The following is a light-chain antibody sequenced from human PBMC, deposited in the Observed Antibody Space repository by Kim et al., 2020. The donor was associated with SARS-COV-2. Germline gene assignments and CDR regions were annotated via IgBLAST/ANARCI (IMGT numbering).Light chain of an antibody. V-gene: IGKV1-17*01. Sequence: DIQMTQSPSSLSASVGDRVTITCRASQGIRDDLSWYQQKPGQAPERLIFSASRLQSGVPSRFSGSGSETEFTLTISSLQPEDFATYYCLQHNSHPPTFGQGTKVE. CDR2: SAS. J-gene: IGKJ1*01. CDR3: LQHNSHPPT. CDR1: QGIRDD.